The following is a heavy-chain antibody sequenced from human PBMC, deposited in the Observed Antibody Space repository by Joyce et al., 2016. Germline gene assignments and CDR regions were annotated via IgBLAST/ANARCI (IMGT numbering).Heavy chain of an antibody. CDR1: GDSIGTYY. J-gene: IGHJ4*02. Sequence: QVQLQESGPGLVKPSETLSLTCTVSGDSIGTYYWNWIRPPPGKGLEWIGYSFYTGSTNYNPSLKSRVTMSVDMSKNQFSLNLNSVTAADTAVYYCARVGSSWSFGYWGQGTLVTVSS. V-gene: IGHV4-59*01. CDR3: ARVGSSWSFGY. D-gene: IGHD6-13*01. CDR2: SFYTGST.